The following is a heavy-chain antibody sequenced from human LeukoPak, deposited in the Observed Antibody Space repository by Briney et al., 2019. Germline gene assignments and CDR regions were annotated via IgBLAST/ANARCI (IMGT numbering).Heavy chain of an antibody. CDR2: MYTSGRT. D-gene: IGHD6-6*01. V-gene: IGHV4-4*07. CDR3: ARALAYGSSWTWYFDL. J-gene: IGHJ2*01. Sequence: PSETLSLTCTVSGGSPSNYYWSWLRQPAGKPLEWIGRMYTSGRTDYNPSLKSRVTMSIDTSENQLSLMLSSVTVADTAVYYCARALAYGSSWTWYFDLWGRGTLVTVSP. CDR1: GGSPSNYY.